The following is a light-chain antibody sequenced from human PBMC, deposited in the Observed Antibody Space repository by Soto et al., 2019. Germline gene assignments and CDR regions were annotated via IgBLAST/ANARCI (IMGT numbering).Light chain of an antibody. CDR3: QQPCSIPTT. Sequence: DIQMTQSPSSLSASVGDRVTITCRASQTITGSLNWYQQRPGKAPNLLIYASNSLQSAVPPRFSGSGSGTDFTLTISSLDPEDFALYYCQQPCSIPTTFGQGARLDMK. J-gene: IGKJ5*01. CDR2: ASN. V-gene: IGKV1-39*01. CDR1: QTITGS.